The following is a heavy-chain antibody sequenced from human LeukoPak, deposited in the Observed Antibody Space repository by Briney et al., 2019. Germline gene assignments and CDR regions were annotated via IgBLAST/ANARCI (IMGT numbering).Heavy chain of an antibody. D-gene: IGHD2-15*01. CDR3: AKDLATDIVVVVAATPFTDFDY. CDR1: GFTVSSDY. V-gene: IGHV3-53*01. CDR2: IYSGGST. J-gene: IGHJ4*02. Sequence: GGSLRLSCAVSGFTVSSDYMSWVRQAPGKGLEWVSVIYSGGSTYYADSVKGRFTISRDNSKNTLYLQMNSLRAEDTAVYYCAKDLATDIVVVVAATPFTDFDYWGQGTLVTVSS.